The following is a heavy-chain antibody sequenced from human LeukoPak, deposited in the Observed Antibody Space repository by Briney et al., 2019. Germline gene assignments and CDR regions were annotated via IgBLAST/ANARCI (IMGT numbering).Heavy chain of an antibody. CDR2: ISTNGGST. Sequence: GGSLRLSCSASGFTFSSYAMHWVRQAPGKGLEYVSAISTNGGSTYYADSVKGRFTISRVNSKNTLYLQMSSLRAEDTAVCYCVKDLYYYGSGSPSFAFDIWGQGTMVTVSS. D-gene: IGHD3-10*01. CDR3: VKDLYYYGSGSPSFAFDI. J-gene: IGHJ3*02. V-gene: IGHV3-64D*06. CDR1: GFTFSSYA.